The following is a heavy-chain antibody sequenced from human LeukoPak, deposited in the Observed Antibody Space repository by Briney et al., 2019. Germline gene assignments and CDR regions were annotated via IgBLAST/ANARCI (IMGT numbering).Heavy chain of an antibody. V-gene: IGHV1-8*03. CDR3: ARGIAARPRDYYYMDV. CDR1: GYTFTSYD. CDR2: MNPNSGNT. J-gene: IGHJ6*03. Sequence: ASVKVSCKASGYTFTSYDINWVRQATGQGLEWMGWMNPNSGNTGYAQKFQGRVTITRNTSISTAYMELSSLRSEDTAVYYCARGIAARPRDYYYMDVWGKETTVTVSS. D-gene: IGHD6-6*01.